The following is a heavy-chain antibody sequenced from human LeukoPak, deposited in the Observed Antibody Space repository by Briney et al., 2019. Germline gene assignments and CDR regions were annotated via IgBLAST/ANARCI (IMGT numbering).Heavy chain of an antibody. D-gene: IGHD4-17*01. Sequence: ASAKVSCKASGYTFTSYGISWVRQAPGQGLEWMGWISAYNGNTNYAQKLQGRVTMTTDTSTSTAYMELRSLRSDDTAVYYCARQVIPYGDYDYWGQGTLVTVSS. J-gene: IGHJ4*02. CDR3: ARQVIPYGDYDY. CDR1: GYTFTSYG. CDR2: ISAYNGNT. V-gene: IGHV1-18*01.